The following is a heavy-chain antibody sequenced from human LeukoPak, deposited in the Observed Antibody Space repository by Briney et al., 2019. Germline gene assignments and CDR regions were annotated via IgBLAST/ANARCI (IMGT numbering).Heavy chain of an antibody. V-gene: IGHV1-2*02. CDR1: GYTFTGFY. J-gene: IGHJ4*02. D-gene: IGHD3-22*01. CDR3: ATLGDSSGYYLRDY. CDR2: INPNSGGT. Sequence: ASVKVSCKASGYTFTGFYIHWVRQAPGQGLEWMGWINPNSGGTNYAQESEGRVTTTRDTSISTAYMELSRLRSDDTAVYYCATLGDSSGYYLRDYWGQGTLVTVSS.